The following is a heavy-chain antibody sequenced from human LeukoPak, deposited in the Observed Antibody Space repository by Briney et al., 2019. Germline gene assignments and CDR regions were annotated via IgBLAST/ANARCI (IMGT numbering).Heavy chain of an antibody. Sequence: GSLRLSCAASGFTFSRYWMTWVRQAPGKGLEWIGSINHSGSTYYNPSLKSRVTMSVDTSKNQFSLKLTSVTAADTAVYYCARGPAENNYDGSGYPFYFDHWGQGTLVIVSS. CDR2: INHSGST. V-gene: IGHV4-38-2*01. CDR3: ARGPAENNYDGSGYPFYFDH. CDR1: GFTFSRYW. D-gene: IGHD3-22*01. J-gene: IGHJ4*02.